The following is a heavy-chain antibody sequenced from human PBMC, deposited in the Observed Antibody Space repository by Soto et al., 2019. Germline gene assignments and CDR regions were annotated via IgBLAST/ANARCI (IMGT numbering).Heavy chain of an antibody. CDR3: ARDPSCSYPIFDY. CDR1: KFSFTDYA. V-gene: IGHV3-30-3*01. D-gene: IGHD6-6*01. CDR2: ISYDGSNK. Sequence: QVHLVESGGGVVQPGTSLRLSCAASKFSFTDYAMHWIRQAPGKALEWVAVISYDGSNKYYADSVKGLFIISRDNSKNTLFLKMNRLRVEETAVYYCARDPSCSYPIFDYWGPG. J-gene: IGHJ4*02.